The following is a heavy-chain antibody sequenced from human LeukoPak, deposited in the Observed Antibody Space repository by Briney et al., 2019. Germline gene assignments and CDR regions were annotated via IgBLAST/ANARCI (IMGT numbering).Heavy chain of an antibody. CDR3: ARGHYYDSSGYLGDI. D-gene: IGHD3-22*01. J-gene: IGHJ3*02. CDR2: ISSSGSTI. Sequence: GGSLRLSCAASGFTFSDYYMSWIRQAPGKGLEWVSYISSSGSTIYYADSVKGRFTISSDNAKNSLYLQMNSLRAEDTAVYYCARGHYYDSSGYLGDIWGQGTMVTVSS. V-gene: IGHV3-11*01. CDR1: GFTFSDYY.